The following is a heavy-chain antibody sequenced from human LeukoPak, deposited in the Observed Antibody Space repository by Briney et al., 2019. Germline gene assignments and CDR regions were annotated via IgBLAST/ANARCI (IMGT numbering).Heavy chain of an antibody. CDR2: ISAYNGNT. V-gene: IGHV1-18*01. D-gene: IGHD5-24*01. CDR3: ARDGYNWGFDY. Sequence: ASVKVSCKASGYTFTSYGISWVRQAPGQGLEWMGWISAYNGNTNYAQKLQGRVTMTTDTSTSTVYMELSSLRSDDTAVYYCARDGYNWGFDYWGQGTLVTVSS. CDR1: GYTFTSYG. J-gene: IGHJ4*02.